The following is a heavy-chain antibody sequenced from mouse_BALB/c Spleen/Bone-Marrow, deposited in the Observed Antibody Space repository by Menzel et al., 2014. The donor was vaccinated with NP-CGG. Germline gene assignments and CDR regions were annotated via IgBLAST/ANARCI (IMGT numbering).Heavy chain of an antibody. D-gene: IGHD1-2*01. Sequence: LLQPGSELARPGASVKLSCKASGYTFTSYWMHWVKQRPGQGLEWIGNIYPGSGSTNYDEKFKSKATLTVDTSSSTAYMQLSSLTSEDSAVYYCTRSYGYYAMDYWGQGTSVTVSS. V-gene: IGHV1S22*01. CDR1: GYTFTSYW. J-gene: IGHJ4*01. CDR3: TRSYGYYAMDY. CDR2: IYPGSGST.